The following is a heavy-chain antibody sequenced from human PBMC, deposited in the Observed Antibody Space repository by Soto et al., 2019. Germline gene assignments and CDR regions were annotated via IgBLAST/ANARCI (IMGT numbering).Heavy chain of an antibody. V-gene: IGHV1-18*01. D-gene: IGHD6-19*01. Sequence: ASVKVSCKASGYTFTSYGISWVRQAPGQGLEWMGWISAYNGNTNYAQKLQGRVTMTTDTSTSTAYMELRSLRSDDTAVDDCARVLPDYSSGWYGAFDIWGQGTMVTVSS. CDR1: GYTFTSYG. J-gene: IGHJ3*02. CDR2: ISAYNGNT. CDR3: ARVLPDYSSGWYGAFDI.